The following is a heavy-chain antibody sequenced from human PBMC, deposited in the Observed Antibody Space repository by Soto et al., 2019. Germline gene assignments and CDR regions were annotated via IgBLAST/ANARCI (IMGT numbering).Heavy chain of an antibody. J-gene: IGHJ3*02. Sequence: QVQLQQWGAGLLKPSETLSLTCAVYGGSFSGYYWSWIRQPPGKGLEWIGEINHSGSTNYNPSLKSRVTISVDTSKNQFSLKLSSVTAADTAVYYCARGTWVRSAFDTWGQGTMVTVSS. CDR3: ARGTWVRSAFDT. CDR1: GGSFSGYY. V-gene: IGHV4-34*01. CDR2: INHSGST. D-gene: IGHD3-10*01.